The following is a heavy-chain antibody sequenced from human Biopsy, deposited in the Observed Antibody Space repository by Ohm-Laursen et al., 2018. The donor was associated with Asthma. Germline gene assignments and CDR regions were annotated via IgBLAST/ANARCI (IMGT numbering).Heavy chain of an antibody. CDR2: ISYDGSSI. D-gene: IGHD3-3*01. V-gene: IGHV3-30*04. CDR1: RFTYE. CDR3: ASQSSGPDFWSGYYYFDY. J-gene: IGHJ4*02. Sequence: SLRLSCAASRFTYEMHWVRQAPGKGLEWVAVISYDGSSIYYADSVKGRFTISRDNSKNTPSLQMNSLTAEDTAVYYCASQSSGPDFWSGYYYFDYWGQGTLVTVSS.